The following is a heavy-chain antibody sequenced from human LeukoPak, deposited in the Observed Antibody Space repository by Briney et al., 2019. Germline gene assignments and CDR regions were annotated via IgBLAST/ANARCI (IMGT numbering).Heavy chain of an antibody. J-gene: IGHJ4*01. CDR2: IYYTGNT. V-gene: IGHV4-59*01. D-gene: IGHD1-14*01. CDR1: GGSISSYY. CDR3: AREGRDRNRFEY. Sequence: SETLSFTCTVSGGSISSYYWSWIRQPPGKGLEWIGYIYYTGNTHYNFSLKSRVTISVATSQNQFSLKLSSVTAADTATYYCAREGRDRNRFEYWGHGTLVTVSS.